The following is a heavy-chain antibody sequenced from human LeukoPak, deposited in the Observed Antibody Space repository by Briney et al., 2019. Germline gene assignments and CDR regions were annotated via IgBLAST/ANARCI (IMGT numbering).Heavy chain of an antibody. D-gene: IGHD4-17*01. J-gene: IGHJ4*02. CDR2: IYYSGST. V-gene: IGHV4-31*03. Sequence: PSETLSLTCTVSGGSISSGGYHWSWIRQHPGKGLEWIGYIYYSGSTYYNPSLKSRVTISVDTSKNQFSLKLSSVTAADTAVYYCARDQDHDYGDYYFDYWGQGTLVTVSS. CDR1: GGSISSGGYH. CDR3: ARDQDHDYGDYYFDY.